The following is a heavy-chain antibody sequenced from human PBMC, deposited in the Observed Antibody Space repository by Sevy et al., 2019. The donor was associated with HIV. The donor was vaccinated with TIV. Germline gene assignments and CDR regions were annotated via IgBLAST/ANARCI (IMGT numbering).Heavy chain of an antibody. CDR3: TRDHCTDGACFRSGYFDY. J-gene: IGHJ4*02. Sequence: GGSLRLSCAASGFTFADHAFHWVRQAPGKGLEWVAIISFDGRNKRLAESVKGRFTISRDDSKNTVYLQMTSLRPEDTAVYYCTRDHCTDGACFRSGYFDYWGQGTLVTVSS. CDR2: ISFDGRNK. CDR1: GFTFADHA. V-gene: IGHV3-30*04. D-gene: IGHD2-8*01.